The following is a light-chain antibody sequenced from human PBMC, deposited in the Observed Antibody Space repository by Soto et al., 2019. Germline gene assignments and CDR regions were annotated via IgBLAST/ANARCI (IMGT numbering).Light chain of an antibody. J-gene: IGKJ5*01. CDR1: QSFRGL. CDR3: QQRHMWPIT. V-gene: IGKV3-11*01. Sequence: VLTPSPVALSLSPGERATLSCRASQSFRGLLARNHQKPGQAPSLLIYDASNRATGIPPRFSGSGSGTDFTLTISSLEPEDSAVYYCQQRHMWPITCGQGTRRE. CDR2: DAS.